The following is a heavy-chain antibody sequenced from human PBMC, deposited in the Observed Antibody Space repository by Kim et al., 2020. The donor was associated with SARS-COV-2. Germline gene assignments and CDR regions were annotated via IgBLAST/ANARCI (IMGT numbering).Heavy chain of an antibody. J-gene: IGHJ4*02. Sequence: KGRFTISRDNSKNTLYLQMNRLRAEDTAVYYCATEGLGYYYDSSGYYYEDWGQGTLVTVSS. D-gene: IGHD3-22*01. CDR3: ATEGLGYYYDSSGYYYED. V-gene: IGHV3-23*01.